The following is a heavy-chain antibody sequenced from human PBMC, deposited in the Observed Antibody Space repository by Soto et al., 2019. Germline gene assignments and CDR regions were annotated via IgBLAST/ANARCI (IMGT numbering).Heavy chain of an antibody. D-gene: IGHD6-19*01. J-gene: IGHJ6*02. V-gene: IGHV3-33*01. CDR2: IWYDGSNK. CDR1: GFTLGSYG. Sequence: YLRLTYTGTGFTLGSYGMHWVRQAPGKRLEWVAVIWYDGSNKYYADSVKGRFTISRDNSKNTLYLQMNSLRAEDTAVYYCATDLAVAGTGLNYYYGMDVWGQGTTVTVSS. CDR3: ATDLAVAGTGLNYYYGMDV.